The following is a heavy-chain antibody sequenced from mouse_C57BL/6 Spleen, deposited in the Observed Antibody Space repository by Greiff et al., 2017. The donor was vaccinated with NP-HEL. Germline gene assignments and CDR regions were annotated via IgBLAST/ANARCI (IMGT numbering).Heavy chain of an antibody. CDR1: CYTFTRYW. D-gene: IGHD4-1*01. J-gene: IGHJ2*01. CDR3: ARELGQADY. Sequence: QVHVKQPGAELVKPGASVKLSCKASCYTFTRYWMHLVKQRPGQGLEWIGMIHPNSGSTNYNEKFKSKATLTVDKSSSTAYMQLSSLTSEDSAVYYCARELGQADYWGQGTTLTVSS. CDR2: IHPNSGST. V-gene: IGHV1-64*01.